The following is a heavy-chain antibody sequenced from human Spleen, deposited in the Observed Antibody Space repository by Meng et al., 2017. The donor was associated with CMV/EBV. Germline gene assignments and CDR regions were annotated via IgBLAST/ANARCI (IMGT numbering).Heavy chain of an antibody. J-gene: IGHJ4*02. CDR3: ARTAAAGPYYFDY. CDR2: IYTSGST. Sequence: QVQLQESGPGLVKPSQTLSLTCTFSGGSISSGSYYWSWIRQPAGKGLEWIGRIYTSGSTNYNPSLKSRVTISVDTSKNQFSLKLSSVTAADTAVYYCARTAAAGPYYFDYWGQGTLVTVSS. D-gene: IGHD6-13*01. CDR1: GGSISSGSYY. V-gene: IGHV4-61*02.